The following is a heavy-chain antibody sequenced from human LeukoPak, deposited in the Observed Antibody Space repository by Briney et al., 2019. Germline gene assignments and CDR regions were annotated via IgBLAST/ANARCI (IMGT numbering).Heavy chain of an antibody. CDR3: ARDRERIWRRTYFDY. J-gene: IGHJ4*02. CDR2: INPSDGTT. V-gene: IGHV1-46*01. CDR1: GYTFTSYF. D-gene: IGHD2-15*01. Sequence: ASVKVSCKASGYTFTSYFMHWVRQAPGQGLEWMGTINPSDGTTSYAQKFQGRVTMTSDMSTTTVYMELSSPRSEDSAVYYCARDRERIWRRTYFDYWGQGTLVTVSS.